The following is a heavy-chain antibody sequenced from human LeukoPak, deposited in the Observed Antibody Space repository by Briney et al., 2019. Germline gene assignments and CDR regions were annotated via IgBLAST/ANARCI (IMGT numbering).Heavy chain of an antibody. CDR2: INPNSGGT. V-gene: IGHV1-2*02. Sequence: ASVKVSCKASGYTFTGYYMHWVRQAPGQGLEWMGWINPNSGGTNYAQKFQGRVTMTRDTSISTAYMELSRLRSDDTAVYYCAREPPYYYDSSGYYPSLYFQHWGQGTLVTVSS. CDR1: GYTFTGYY. J-gene: IGHJ1*01. CDR3: AREPPYYYDSSGYYPSLYFQH. D-gene: IGHD3-22*01.